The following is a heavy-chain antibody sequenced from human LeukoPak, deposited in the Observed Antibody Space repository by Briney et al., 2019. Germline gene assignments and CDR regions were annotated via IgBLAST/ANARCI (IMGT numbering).Heavy chain of an antibody. CDR3: AKDTYGSSPYYFDY. CDR1: GFAFNNYA. J-gene: IGHJ4*02. D-gene: IGHD2-15*01. Sequence: GGSLRLSCAAAGFAFNNYAMSWVRQAPGKGLKWVSGISSGGSTYYADSVKGRFTISRDNSKNTLFLQMNSLRAEDTAVYYCAKDTYGSSPYYFDYWGQGTLVTVSS. CDR2: ISSGGST. V-gene: IGHV3-23*01.